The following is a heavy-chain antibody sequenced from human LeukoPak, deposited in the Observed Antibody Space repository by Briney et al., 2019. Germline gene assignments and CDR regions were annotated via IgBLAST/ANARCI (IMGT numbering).Heavy chain of an antibody. CDR1: GFTFSHFW. Sequence: QTGGSLRLSCAGSGFTFSHFWMSWVRQAPGKGLEWVAYIKKTGIETYYLDSVKGRFTITRDNNRNSLFLQMYSLRAEDTAVHFCARENGYCSGSDCYSYFDSWGQGTLVTVSS. D-gene: IGHD2-15*01. J-gene: IGHJ4*02. CDR3: ARENGYCSGSDCYSYFDS. V-gene: IGHV3-7*01. CDR2: IKKTGIET.